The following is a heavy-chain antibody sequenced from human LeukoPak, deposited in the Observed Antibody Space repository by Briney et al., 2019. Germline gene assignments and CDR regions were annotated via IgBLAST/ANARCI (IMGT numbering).Heavy chain of an antibody. CDR3: AKEGRSTTPGY. J-gene: IGHJ4*02. CDR2: ISSSSSLI. CDR1: GFTFSELC. D-gene: IGHD6-13*01. Sequence: GGSLRLSCAASGFTFSELCMNWVRQAPGKGLEWVASISSSSSLIYYTDSVKGRFTISRDNAKNSLYLQMNSLRAEDTAVYFCAKEGRSTTPGYWGQGTLVTVSS. V-gene: IGHV3-21*01.